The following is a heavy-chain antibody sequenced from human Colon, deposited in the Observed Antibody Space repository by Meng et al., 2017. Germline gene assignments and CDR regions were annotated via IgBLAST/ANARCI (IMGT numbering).Heavy chain of an antibody. J-gene: IGHJ4*02. CDR3: ARLQRYCSGCSCYFKGPFDY. CDR1: GGSFSGYY. D-gene: IGHD2-15*01. V-gene: IGHV4-34*01. Sequence: SETLSLTCAVYGGSFSGYYWSWIRQPPGKGLEWIGEINHSGSTNYNPSLKSRVTISVDTSKNQFSLKLSSVTAADTAVYYCARLQRYCSGCSCYFKGPFDYWGQGTLVTVSS. CDR2: INHSGST.